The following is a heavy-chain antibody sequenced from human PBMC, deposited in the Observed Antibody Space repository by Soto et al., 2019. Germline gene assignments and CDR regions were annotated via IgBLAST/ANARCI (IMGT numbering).Heavy chain of an antibody. CDR3: ARSSGVPTPDFDY. CDR2: ISHDGTNR. J-gene: IGHJ4*02. V-gene: IGHV3-30-3*01. D-gene: IGHD3-3*01. CDR1: GFAFNIYA. Sequence: GGSLRLSCAASGFAFNIYAIHWVRQAPGKGLEWVAVISHDGTNRYYTDSVRGRFTISRDNSKNTAYLEMDSLRADDTAVYYCARSSGVPTPDFDYWGQGTLVTVSS.